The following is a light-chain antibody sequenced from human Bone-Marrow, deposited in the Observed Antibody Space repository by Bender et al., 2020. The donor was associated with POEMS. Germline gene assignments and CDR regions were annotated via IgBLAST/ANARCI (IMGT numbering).Light chain of an antibody. CDR3: SSYAGSGTFRV. Sequence: QSALTQPASVSGSPGQSITLSCIASSSDVADYSLFSWYQQHPGKAPKLIISAGTKRPAGVSIRFSGSQSGYTASLTISGLRAEDEADYYCSSYAGSGTFRVFGAGTKVTVL. CDR2: AGT. V-gene: IGLV2-23*03. CDR1: SSDVADYSL. J-gene: IGLJ3*02.